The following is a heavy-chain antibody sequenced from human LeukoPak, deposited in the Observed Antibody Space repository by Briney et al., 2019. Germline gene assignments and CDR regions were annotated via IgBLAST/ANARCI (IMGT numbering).Heavy chain of an antibody. D-gene: IGHD1-26*01. CDR1: GFTFSSYS. Sequence: GGSLRLSCAASGFTFSSYSMNWVRQAPGKGLEWVSSISSSSYIYYADSVKGRFTISRDNAKNSLYLQMNSLRAEDTAVYYCARAYSGSKLDYWGQGTLVTVSS. J-gene: IGHJ4*02. CDR2: ISSSSYI. V-gene: IGHV3-21*01. CDR3: ARAYSGSKLDY.